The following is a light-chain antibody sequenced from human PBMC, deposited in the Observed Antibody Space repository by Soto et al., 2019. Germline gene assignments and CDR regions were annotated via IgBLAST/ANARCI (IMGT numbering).Light chain of an antibody. CDR1: QGISND. J-gene: IGKJ1*01. CDR3: QKYNSAPRT. Sequence: DIQMTQSPSSLSASVGERVTITCRESQGISNDLAWYQQKPGKVPKLLIYAASTLQSGVPSRFSGSGSGTEFTLTISSLQPEDVSTYYCQKYNSAPRTVGQGTKVEIK. V-gene: IGKV1-27*01. CDR2: AAS.